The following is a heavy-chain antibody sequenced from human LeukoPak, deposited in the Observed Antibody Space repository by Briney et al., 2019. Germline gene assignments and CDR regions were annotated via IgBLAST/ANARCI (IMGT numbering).Heavy chain of an antibody. CDR2: INHSGST. D-gene: IGHD3-3*01. J-gene: IGHJ4*02. CDR3: ASQEPDYDFWSGYRYAY. CDR1: GGSFSGYY. V-gene: IGHV4-34*01. Sequence: ASETLSLTCAVYGGSFSGYYWSWIRQPPGKGLEWIGEINHSGSTNYNPSLKSRVTISVDTSKNQFSLKLSSVTAADTAVYYCASQEPDYDFWSGYRYAYWGQGTLVTVSS.